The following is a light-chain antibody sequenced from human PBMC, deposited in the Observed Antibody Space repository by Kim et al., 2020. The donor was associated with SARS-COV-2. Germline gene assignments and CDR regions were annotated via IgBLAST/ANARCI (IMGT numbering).Light chain of an antibody. Sequence: SSELTQDPAVSVALGQTVSITCIGDTLRSYYASWYQQKPGQAPVLVIYGKNNRPSGIPDRFSASSSGKTASLTITGTQAEDEGDYYCYSRGSTYNHRVFGGGTQLTVL. CDR3: YSRGSTYNHRV. CDR1: TLRSYY. V-gene: IGLV3-19*01. CDR2: GKN. J-gene: IGLJ3*02.